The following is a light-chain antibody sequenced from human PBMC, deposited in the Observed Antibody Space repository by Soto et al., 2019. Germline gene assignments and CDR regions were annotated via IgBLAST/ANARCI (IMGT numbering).Light chain of an antibody. V-gene: IGKV1D-12*01. CDR2: AAS. Sequence: DIQMTQSPSSVSASVGDRGTITCRASQGINSWLAWYQQKPGKAPKLLISAASSLQSGVPSRLSGSGSATDFTLTISSLQPEDFSTYYCQLAYIVPFTFGGGTKVEIK. J-gene: IGKJ4*01. CDR3: QLAYIVPFT. CDR1: QGINSW.